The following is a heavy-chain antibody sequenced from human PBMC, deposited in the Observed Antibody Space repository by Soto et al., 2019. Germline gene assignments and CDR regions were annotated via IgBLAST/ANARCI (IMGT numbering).Heavy chain of an antibody. CDR2: IYSGGGT. J-gene: IGHJ5*02. CDR1: GFTVSSNY. D-gene: IGHD2-15*01. Sequence: EVQLVESGGGFIQPGGSLRLSCAASGFTVSSNYMAWVRQAPGTGLEWVSAIYSGGGTYHADSVKGRFALSRDSSKNTLYLQMNSLRDDDTAVYYCARLTLAGFDPWGQGTLVTVSS. V-gene: IGHV3-53*01. CDR3: ARLTLAGFDP.